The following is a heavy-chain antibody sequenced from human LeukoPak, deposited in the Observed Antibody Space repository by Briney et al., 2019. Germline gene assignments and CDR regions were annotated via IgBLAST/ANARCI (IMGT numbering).Heavy chain of an antibody. Sequence: GESLTISCKAYGYSFFSNYWIAWVRQMSGKGLEWMGILYPGDSDSRYSPSFQGQVTISADRSISTAYLHWSSLKVSDTAMYYCARASRDGFNQNFDFWGQGTLVTVSS. J-gene: IGHJ4*02. CDR3: ARASRDGFNQNFDF. D-gene: IGHD5-24*01. CDR2: LYPGDSDS. V-gene: IGHV5-51*01. CDR1: GYSFFSNYW.